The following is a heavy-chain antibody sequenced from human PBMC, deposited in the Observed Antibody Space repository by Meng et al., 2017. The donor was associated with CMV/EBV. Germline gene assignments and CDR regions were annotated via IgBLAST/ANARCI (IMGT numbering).Heavy chain of an antibody. Sequence: SETLSLTCTVSGGSISSGGYYWSWIRQHPGKGLEWIGYIYYSGSTYYNPSLKSRVTISVDTSKNQFSLKLSSVPAADTAVYYCARDRTLRFLEWSTPRLRAFDIWGQGTMVTVSS. CDR1: GGSISSGGYY. J-gene: IGHJ3*02. D-gene: IGHD3-3*01. CDR3: ARDRTLRFLEWSTPRLRAFDI. CDR2: IYYSGST. V-gene: IGHV4-31*03.